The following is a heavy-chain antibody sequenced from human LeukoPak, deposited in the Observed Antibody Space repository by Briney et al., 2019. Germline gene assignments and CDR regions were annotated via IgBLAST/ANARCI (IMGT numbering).Heavy chain of an antibody. J-gene: IGHJ4*02. V-gene: IGHV3-21*01. D-gene: IGHD3-9*01. Sequence: GGSLRLSCAASGFTFSSYAMSWVRQAPGKGLEWVSFVSSSGSFKYYAESVRGRFTISRDNAKNSLYLQMNSLRVEDTAVYYCARVDNGLLTGEHYYFDYWGQGTLATVSS. CDR2: VSSSGSFK. CDR3: ARVDNGLLTGEHYYFDY. CDR1: GFTFSSYA.